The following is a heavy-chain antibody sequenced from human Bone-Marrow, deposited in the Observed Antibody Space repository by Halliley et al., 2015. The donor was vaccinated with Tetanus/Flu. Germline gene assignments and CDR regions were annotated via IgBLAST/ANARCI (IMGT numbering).Heavy chain of an antibody. Sequence: LGWIGKMEPRGDSRYKPSLKGGVTLSVDTPKNQISLKLSPVAAADAATYYCAKEGRGTKGVDVWGQGTMVTVSS. CDR2: MEPRGDS. CDR3: AKEGRGTKGVDV. V-gene: IGHV4-34*01. J-gene: IGHJ6*02. D-gene: IGHD2-8*01.